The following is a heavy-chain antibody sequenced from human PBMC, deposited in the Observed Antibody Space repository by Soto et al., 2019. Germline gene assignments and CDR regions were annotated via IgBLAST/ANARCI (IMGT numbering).Heavy chain of an antibody. Sequence: SETLSLTCTVSGGSIISGDYYWSWIRQHPGKGLEWIGYIYYSGSTYYNPSLKSRVTISIDTSKNYFSLKLSSVTAADTAVYYCARYARTPDFWGQGSLVTVSS. D-gene: IGHD1-1*01. CDR2: IYYSGST. CDR3: ARYARTPDF. CDR1: GGSIISGDYY. V-gene: IGHV4-31*03. J-gene: IGHJ4*02.